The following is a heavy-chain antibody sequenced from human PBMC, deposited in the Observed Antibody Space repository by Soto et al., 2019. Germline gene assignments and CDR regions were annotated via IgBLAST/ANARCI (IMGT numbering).Heavy chain of an antibody. CDR2: IIPIFGTP. CDR1: GGNFNTYP. J-gene: IGHJ3*02. V-gene: IGHV1-69*18. D-gene: IGHD3-16*01. CDR3: ARDSRLWGSTGWKRENLFDI. Sequence: QVQLEQSGAEVKRPGSSVKVSCKTSGGNFNTYPISWVRQAPGHRLEWMGKIIPIFGTPDYAQKFQGRVTINADEATTTVYMELRSLKSDHSAVYYCARDSRLWGSTGWKRENLFDIWGQGTMVTVSS.